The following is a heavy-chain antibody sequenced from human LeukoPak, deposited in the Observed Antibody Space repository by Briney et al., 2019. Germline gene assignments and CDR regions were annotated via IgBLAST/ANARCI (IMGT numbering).Heavy chain of an antibody. CDR2: IYSGGST. D-gene: IGHD1-26*01. V-gene: IGHV3-53*01. CDR1: EFIFSSYW. J-gene: IGHJ3*02. Sequence: GGSLRLSCAASEFIFSSYWMSWVRQAPGKGLEWVSEIYSGGSTYYAASVKGRFSISRDNSKNTVYLQMNSLRVEDTAVYYCARELREHGVFDIWGQGIMVTVSS. CDR3: ARELREHGVFDI.